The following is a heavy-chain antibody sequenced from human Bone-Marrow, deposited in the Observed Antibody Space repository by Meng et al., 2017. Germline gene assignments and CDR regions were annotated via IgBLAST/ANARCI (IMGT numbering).Heavy chain of an antibody. D-gene: IGHD6-6*01. J-gene: IGHJ4*02. CDR1: GGSFSGYY. V-gene: IGHV4-34*01. Sequence: QVQLQQWGAGLLKPSETLSLTCAVYGGSFSGYYWSWIRQPPGKGLEWIGEINHSGSTNYNPSLKSRVTISVDTSKNQFSLKLSSVTAADTAVYYCARYSSSSLAFDFWGQGTLVTVSS. CDR2: INHSGST. CDR3: ARYSSSSLAFDF.